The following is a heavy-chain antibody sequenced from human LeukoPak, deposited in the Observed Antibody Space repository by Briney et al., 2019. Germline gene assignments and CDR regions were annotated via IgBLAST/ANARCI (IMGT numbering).Heavy chain of an antibody. CDR1: DFSIASAYY. CDR2: IYHSGTT. J-gene: IGHJ4*02. D-gene: IGHD3-3*01. Sequence: PSETLSLICTVSDFSIASAYYWGWIRQPPGKGLEWIGSIYHSGTTYHNPSLKSRITISVDKSKNQFSLKLSSVTAADTAVFYCARWSGGWGAFDYWGQGTLVTVSS. CDR3: ARWSGGWGAFDY. V-gene: IGHV4-38-2*02.